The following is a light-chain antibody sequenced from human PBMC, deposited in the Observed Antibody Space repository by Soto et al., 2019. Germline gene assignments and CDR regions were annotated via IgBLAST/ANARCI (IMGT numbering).Light chain of an antibody. Sequence: QSVLTQPPSVSGAPGQRVTISCTGSSSNIGSLYDVHWYQQLPGTAPKLLIYDNSNRPSGVPDRFSGSKSGTSASLAITGLQAEDEADYYCQSYDSSLSAYVFGGGTKLTVL. V-gene: IGLV1-40*01. J-gene: IGLJ2*01. CDR3: QSYDSSLSAYV. CDR2: DNS. CDR1: SSNIGSLYD.